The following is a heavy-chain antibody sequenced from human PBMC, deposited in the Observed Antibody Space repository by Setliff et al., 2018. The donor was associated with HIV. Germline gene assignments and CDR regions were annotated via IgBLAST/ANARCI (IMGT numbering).Heavy chain of an antibody. J-gene: IGHJ5*02. CDR3: ARAKTIGSSALFLDP. D-gene: IGHD2-2*03. V-gene: IGHV4-61*09. CDR1: GDSMNSVSYS. CDR2: VYARGSA. Sequence: LTCTVSGDSMNSVSYSWAWLRQSAGKGPEWIGHVYARGSANYNPSLTSRVTISVPTSKNQFSLNLNSVTAADTATYYCARAKTIGSSALFLDPWGQGTPVTV.